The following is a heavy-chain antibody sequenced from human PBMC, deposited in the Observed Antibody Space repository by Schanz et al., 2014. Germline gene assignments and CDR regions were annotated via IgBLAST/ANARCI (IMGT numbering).Heavy chain of an antibody. V-gene: IGHV3-33*08. Sequence: VQLVESGGGLAQPGGSLRLSCAASGFTFSIYGMTWIRQAPGKGLEWVAIIWYDGSNKYYADSVKGRFTISRDNSKNTLFLQMSSLRAEDTAVYYCARDGDFDYWGQGTLVTVSS. CDR2: IWYDGSNK. CDR1: GFTFSIYG. J-gene: IGHJ4*02. CDR3: ARDGDFDY.